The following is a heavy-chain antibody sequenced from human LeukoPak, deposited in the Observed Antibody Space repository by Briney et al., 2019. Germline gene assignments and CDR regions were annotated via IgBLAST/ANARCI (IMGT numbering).Heavy chain of an antibody. J-gene: IGHJ5*02. Sequence: SVKVSCKASGGTFNSYAISWVRQAPGQGLEWMGGIIPIFGTTNYARKFRGRVTLTADKSTRTAYMELSSLRSEDTAVYYCAHPTEYSSSWYGNWFDPWGQGTLVTVSS. CDR1: GGTFNSYA. V-gene: IGHV1-69*06. CDR2: IIPIFGTT. CDR3: AHPTEYSSSWYGNWFDP. D-gene: IGHD6-13*01.